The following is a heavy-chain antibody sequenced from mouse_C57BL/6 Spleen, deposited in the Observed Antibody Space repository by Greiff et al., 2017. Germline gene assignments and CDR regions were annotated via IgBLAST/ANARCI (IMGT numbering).Heavy chain of an antibody. CDR2: IHPNSGST. Sequence: VKLQESGAELVKPGASVKLSCKASGYTFTSYWMHWVKQRPGQGLEWIGMIHPNSGSTNYNEKFKSKATLTVDKSSSTAYMQLSSLTSEDSAVYYCARWQSRFAYWGQGTLVTVSA. CDR3: ARWQSRFAY. V-gene: IGHV1-64*01. CDR1: GYTFTSYW. J-gene: IGHJ3*01.